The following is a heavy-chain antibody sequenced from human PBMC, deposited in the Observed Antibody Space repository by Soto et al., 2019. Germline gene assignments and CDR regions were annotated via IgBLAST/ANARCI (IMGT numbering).Heavy chain of an antibody. D-gene: IGHD3-16*01. J-gene: IGHJ4*02. V-gene: IGHV4-4*02. CDR1: GGSISSGDW. CDR2: IYYSGST. CDR3: ARRVWVSISGSLDY. Sequence: QVQLQESGPGLVKPSGTLSLTCAVSGGSISSGDWCWSWVRQSPGKGLEWIGEIYYSGSTTYNPSLRGRVTISADKSENNFSLRLSSVTAADPAVYYCARRVWVSISGSLDYWGKGTLVTVSS.